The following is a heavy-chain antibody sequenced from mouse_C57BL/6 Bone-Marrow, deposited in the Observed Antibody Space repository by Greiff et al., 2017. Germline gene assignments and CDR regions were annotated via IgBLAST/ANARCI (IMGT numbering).Heavy chain of an antibody. Sequence: LQQSGAELVRPGASVKMSCKASGYTFTSYNMHWVKQTPRQGLEWIGAIYPGNGATSSNQKFKGKATLNVDKTSSTAYMQLISLTSEDSAVYCCARGYGSSPDVWGTGTTVTVSS. J-gene: IGHJ1*03. V-gene: IGHV1-12*01. D-gene: IGHD1-1*01. CDR3: ARGYGSSPDV. CDR1: GYTFTSYN. CDR2: IYPGNGAT.